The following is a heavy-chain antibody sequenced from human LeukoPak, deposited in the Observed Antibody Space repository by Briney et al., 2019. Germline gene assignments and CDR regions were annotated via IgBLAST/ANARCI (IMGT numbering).Heavy chain of an antibody. J-gene: IGHJ4*02. D-gene: IGHD3-9*01. CDR2: INHSGST. CDR1: GGSFSGYY. Sequence: SETLSLTCAVYGGSFSGYYWSWIRQPPGKGLEWIGEINHSGSTNYNPSLKSRVTISVDTSKNQFSLKLSSVTAADTAVYYCATWILTGYSRWGQGTLVTVSS. V-gene: IGHV4-34*01. CDR3: ATWILTGYSR.